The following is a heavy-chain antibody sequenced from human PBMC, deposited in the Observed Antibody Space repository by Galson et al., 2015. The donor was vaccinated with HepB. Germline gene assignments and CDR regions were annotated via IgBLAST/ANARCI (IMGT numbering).Heavy chain of an antibody. Sequence: SCKASGGTFSSYAISWVRQAPGQGLEWMGGIIPIFGRPNYAKKFQGRVAITADESTSTVYMELSSLKTEDTAVYFCAREGVRTLANPYDYWGQGTLVTVSS. CDR2: IIPIFGRP. J-gene: IGHJ4*02. CDR3: AREGVRTLANPYDY. D-gene: IGHD3-10*01. CDR1: GGTFSSYA. V-gene: IGHV1-69*01.